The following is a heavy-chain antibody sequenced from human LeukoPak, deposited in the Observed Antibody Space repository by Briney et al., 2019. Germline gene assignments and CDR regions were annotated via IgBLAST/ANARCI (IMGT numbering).Heavy chain of an antibody. J-gene: IGHJ4*02. Sequence: SETLSLTCAVYGGSFSGYYWSWIRQPPGKGLEWIGEINHSGSTNYNPYLKSRVTISVDTSKNQFSLKLSSVTAADTAVYYCARAILYGPDYWGQGTLVTVSS. V-gene: IGHV4-34*01. CDR3: ARAILYGPDY. D-gene: IGHD2/OR15-2a*01. CDR1: GGSFSGYY. CDR2: INHSGST.